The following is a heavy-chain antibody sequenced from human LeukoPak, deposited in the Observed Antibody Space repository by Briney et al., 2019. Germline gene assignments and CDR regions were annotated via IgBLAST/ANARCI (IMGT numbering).Heavy chain of an antibody. D-gene: IGHD3-10*01. V-gene: IGHV1-18*01. CDR1: GYTFTSYG. Sequence: ASVKVSCKASGYTFTSYGTSWVRQAPGQGLEWMGWISAYNGNTNYAQKLQGRVTMTTDTSTSTAYMELRSLRSDDTAVYYCARGPEYMVRGVIGSYWGQGTLVTVSS. CDR3: ARGPEYMVRGVIGSY. CDR2: ISAYNGNT. J-gene: IGHJ4*02.